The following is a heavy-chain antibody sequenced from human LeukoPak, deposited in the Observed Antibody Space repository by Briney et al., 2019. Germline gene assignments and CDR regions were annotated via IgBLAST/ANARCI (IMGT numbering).Heavy chain of an antibody. J-gene: IGHJ4*02. CDR1: GGSISSGGYY. CDR2: IYYSGST. CDR3: ARDRGPYSGYDSYYFDY. Sequence: SETLSLTCTVSGGSISSGGYYWSWIRQHPGKGLEWIGYIYYSGSTYYNPSLKSRVTISVDKSKNQFSLKLSSVTAADTAVYYCARDRGPYSGYDSYYFDYWGQGTLVTVSS. D-gene: IGHD5-12*01. V-gene: IGHV4-31*03.